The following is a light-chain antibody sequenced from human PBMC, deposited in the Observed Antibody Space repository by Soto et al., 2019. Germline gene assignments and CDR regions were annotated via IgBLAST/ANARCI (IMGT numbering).Light chain of an antibody. V-gene: IGKV3-15*01. CDR3: QQYNNWPPWT. CDR1: QNIRSN. CDR2: GAS. J-gene: IGKJ1*01. Sequence: EIVMTQSPATLSVSPGERATLSCRASQNIRSNLAWYQQIPGQAPRLLIHGASTRATGIPARFSGSGSRTEFTLAISGLQSEDYAVYYCQQYNNWPPWTFGQGTKVEI.